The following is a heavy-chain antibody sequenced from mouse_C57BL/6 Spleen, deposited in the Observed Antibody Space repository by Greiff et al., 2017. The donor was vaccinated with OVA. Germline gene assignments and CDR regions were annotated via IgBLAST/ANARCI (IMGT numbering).Heavy chain of an antibody. CDR3: ARNFAYDGYSDY. Sequence: VHVKQSVAELVRPGASVKLSCTASGFTIKNTYMHWVKQRPEQGLEWIGRIDPANGNTKYTPKFQGKATITADTSSNTAYLQLSSLTSEDTAIYYCARNFAYDGYSDYWGQGTTLTVSS. CDR2: IDPANGNT. D-gene: IGHD2-3*01. CDR1: GFTIKNTY. V-gene: IGHV14-3*01. J-gene: IGHJ2*01.